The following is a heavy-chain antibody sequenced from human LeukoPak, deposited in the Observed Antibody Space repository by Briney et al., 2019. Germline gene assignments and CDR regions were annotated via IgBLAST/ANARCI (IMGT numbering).Heavy chain of an antibody. D-gene: IGHD3-10*01. Sequence: GGSLRLSCAASGFTFSSYSMNWVRQAPGKGLEWVSAISGSGGSTYYADSVKGRFTISRDNSKNTLYLQMNSLRAEDTAVYYCARALRFGDPLDYWGQGTLVTVSS. J-gene: IGHJ4*02. CDR3: ARALRFGDPLDY. CDR2: ISGSGGST. CDR1: GFTFSSYS. V-gene: IGHV3-23*01.